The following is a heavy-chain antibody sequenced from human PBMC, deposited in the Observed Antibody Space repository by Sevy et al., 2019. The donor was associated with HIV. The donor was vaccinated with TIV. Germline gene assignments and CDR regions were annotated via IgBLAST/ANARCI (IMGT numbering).Heavy chain of an antibody. D-gene: IGHD2-15*01. CDR1: GYTFTGYY. V-gene: IGHV1-2*04. CDR3: ARMGGVVVHPYFDY. CDR2: INPNSGGT. J-gene: IGHJ4*02. Sequence: ASVKVSCKASGYTFTGYYMHWVRQAPGQGLEWMGWINPNSGGTNYAQKFQGWVTMTRDTSISTAYMELSRLRSDDTAVYYCARMGGVVVHPYFDYWGQGTLATVSS.